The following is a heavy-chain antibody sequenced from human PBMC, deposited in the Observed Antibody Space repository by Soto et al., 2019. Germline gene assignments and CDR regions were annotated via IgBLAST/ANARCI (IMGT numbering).Heavy chain of an antibody. CDR3: ARRDTSGFLRYFDN. CDR2: IVPNVGTV. J-gene: IGHJ4*02. V-gene: IGHV1-69*06. D-gene: IGHD3-3*01. Sequence: SVKVSCKSSGGTFISFINYPINWVRQAPGQGLEWMGGIVPNVGTVNYAQKFRGKVTITADKSTGTAYMELSSLRSEDTALYYCARRDTSGFLRYFDNWGQGTQVTVS. CDR1: GGTFISFINYP.